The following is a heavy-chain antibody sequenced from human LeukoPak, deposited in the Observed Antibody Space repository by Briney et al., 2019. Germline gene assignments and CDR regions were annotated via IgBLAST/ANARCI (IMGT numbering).Heavy chain of an antibody. CDR3: ARDYGDYGGSYYYGMDV. CDR2: IIPIFGIA. D-gene: IGHD4-17*01. Sequence: SVKVSCKASGGTFSSYAISWVRQAPGQGLEWMGRIIPIFGIANYAQKFQGRVTITADKSTSTAYMELSSLRSEDTAVYYCARDYGDYGGSYYYGMDVWGQGTTVTVSS. CDR1: GGTFSSYA. V-gene: IGHV1-69*04. J-gene: IGHJ6*02.